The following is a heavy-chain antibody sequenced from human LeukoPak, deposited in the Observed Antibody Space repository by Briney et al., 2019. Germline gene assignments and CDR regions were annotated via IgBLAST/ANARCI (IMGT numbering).Heavy chain of an antibody. V-gene: IGHV3-30*02. CDR3: AIDPGNWFDP. J-gene: IGHJ5*02. CDR2: IRSDGSNK. Sequence: GGSLRLSCAASGFTFNNYDMHWVRQAPGKGLEWVTFIRSDGSNKYYADSMKGRFTISRDNSKNTLYLQMNSLRAEDTAVYYCAIDPGNWFDPWGQGTLVTVSS. CDR1: GFTFNNYD.